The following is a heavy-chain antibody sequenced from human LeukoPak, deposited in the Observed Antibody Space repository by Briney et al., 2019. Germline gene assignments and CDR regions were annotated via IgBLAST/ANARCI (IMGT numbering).Heavy chain of an antibody. Sequence: GGSLRLSCAASGFTFSSYSMNWVRQAPGKGLEWVSSISSSSSYIYYADSVKGRFTISRDNAKNSLYLQMNSLRAEDTAVYYCARDIPPGMIAITMIVVKYGMDVWGQGTTVTVSS. CDR1: GFTFSSYS. D-gene: IGHD3-22*01. CDR3: ARDIPPGMIAITMIVVKYGMDV. CDR2: ISSSSSYI. V-gene: IGHV3-21*01. J-gene: IGHJ6*02.